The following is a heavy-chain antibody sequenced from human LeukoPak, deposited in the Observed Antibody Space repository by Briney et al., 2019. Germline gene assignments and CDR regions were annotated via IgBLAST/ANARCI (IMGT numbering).Heavy chain of an antibody. D-gene: IGHD3-3*01. V-gene: IGHV4-31*03. CDR1: GGSISSGGYY. J-gene: IGHJ4*02. CDR2: IYYSGST. CDR3: ARGQRITIFGVAVGFDY. Sequence: SETLSLTCTVSGGSISSGGYYWSWIRQHPGKGLEWIGYIYYSGSTYYNPSLKSRVTISVDTSKNQFSLKLSSVTAADTAVYYRARGQRITIFGVAVGFDYWGQGTLVTVSS.